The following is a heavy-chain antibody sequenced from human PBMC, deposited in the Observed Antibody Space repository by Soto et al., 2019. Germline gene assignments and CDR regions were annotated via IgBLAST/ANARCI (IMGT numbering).Heavy chain of an antibody. CDR1: GGSISSGGYY. D-gene: IGHD3-3*01. Sequence: QVQLQESGPGLVKPSQTLSLTCTVSGGSISSGGYYWSWIRQHPGKGLEWIGYIYYSGSTYYNPSLKGGVTISLHTSKNPYSLTLSSVTAADTAVYYCARVLRWRGLNYFDYWGQGTLVTVSS. CDR2: IYYSGST. V-gene: IGHV4-31*03. J-gene: IGHJ4*02. CDR3: ARVLRWRGLNYFDY.